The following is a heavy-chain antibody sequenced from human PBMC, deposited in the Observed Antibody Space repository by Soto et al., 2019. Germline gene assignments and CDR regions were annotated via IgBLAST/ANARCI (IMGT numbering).Heavy chain of an antibody. CDR2: ITRNGEPT. Sequence: EVQLLESGGGLAQPGGSLRLSCAASGFTFSSSDMSWVRQAPGKGLEWVSSITRNGEPTEYADSVKGRFTISRDNSKNPIHPEKNHLRAGEPAVYFCAKGGGGDHGYWGQGTLVAVSS. V-gene: IGHV3-23*01. J-gene: IGHJ4*02. CDR3: AKGGGGDHGY. D-gene: IGHD2-21*02. CDR1: GFTFSSSD.